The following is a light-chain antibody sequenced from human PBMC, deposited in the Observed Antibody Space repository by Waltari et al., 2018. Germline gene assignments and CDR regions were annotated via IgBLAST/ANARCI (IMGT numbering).Light chain of an antibody. V-gene: IGKV3-20*01. Sequence: EIVLTQSPGTLSLSPGERATLSCRASQSVGSSYLAWYQQKPGQAPRLRIYAASSRAPGIPDRFSGSGSGTDFTLTINRLEPEDFAVYYCQQYGSPPYTFGQGTKLELK. CDR2: AAS. CDR1: QSVGSSY. CDR3: QQYGSPPYT. J-gene: IGKJ2*01.